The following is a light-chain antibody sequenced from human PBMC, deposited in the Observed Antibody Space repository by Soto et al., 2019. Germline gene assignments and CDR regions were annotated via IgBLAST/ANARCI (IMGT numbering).Light chain of an antibody. Sequence: EIVMTQSPGTLSVSPGERAALSCRASQSVSSNFAWYQQKPGQAPRLLIYDASTRAAGIPVRFSGSGSATEFTLTISSLQSEDFAVYYCQQYNNWPYTFGLGTKLEIK. J-gene: IGKJ2*01. CDR3: QQYNNWPYT. V-gene: IGKV3-15*01. CDR2: DAS. CDR1: QSVSSN.